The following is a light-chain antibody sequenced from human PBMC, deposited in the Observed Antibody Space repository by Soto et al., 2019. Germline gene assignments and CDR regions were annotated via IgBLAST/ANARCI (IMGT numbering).Light chain of an antibody. CDR3: LQHSSYPYT. CDR2: VAY. CDR1: QGIRNY. Sequence: IQMTQSPSSLSASVGDTVTVTCRASQGIRNYLNWFQQKPGKAPKRQISVAYTLQSGVPSRFSGSGSGTEFTLTISSLQPEDFATYYCLQHSSYPYTFGQGTKLEIK. J-gene: IGKJ2*01. V-gene: IGKV1-17*01.